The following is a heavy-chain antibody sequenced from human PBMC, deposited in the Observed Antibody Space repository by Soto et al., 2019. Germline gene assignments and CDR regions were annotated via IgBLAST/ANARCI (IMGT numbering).Heavy chain of an antibody. D-gene: IGHD3-22*01. J-gene: IGHJ4*02. CDR1: GGSISSYY. Sequence: SETLSLTCTVSGGSISSYYWIWIRQPPRKGLEWIGYIYYSGSTNYNPSLKSRVTISVDTSKNQFSLTLSSVTAADTAVYYCGRFDYYDNSGYLGVGPKWGQGTLVTVSS. CDR2: IYYSGST. V-gene: IGHV4-59*01. CDR3: GRFDYYDNSGYLGVGPK.